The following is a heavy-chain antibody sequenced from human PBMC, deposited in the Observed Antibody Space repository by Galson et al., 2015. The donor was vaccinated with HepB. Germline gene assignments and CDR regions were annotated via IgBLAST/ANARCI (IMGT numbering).Heavy chain of an antibody. CDR1: GFTFSSYG. CDR2: ISYDGSNK. D-gene: IGHD6-19*01. CDR3: ARKGWRNSGWAFDY. Sequence: SLRLSCAASGFTFSSYGMHWVRQAPGKGLEWVAVISYDGSNKYYADSVKGRFTISRDNSKNTLYLQMNSLRAEDTAVYYCARKGWRNSGWAFDYWGQGTLVTVSS. V-gene: IGHV3-30*03. J-gene: IGHJ4*02.